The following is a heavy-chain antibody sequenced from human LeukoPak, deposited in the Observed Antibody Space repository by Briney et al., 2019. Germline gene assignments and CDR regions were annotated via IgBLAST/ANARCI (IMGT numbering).Heavy chain of an antibody. CDR1: GGSISSYY. V-gene: IGHV3-21*01. J-gene: IGHJ5*01. CDR3: ARGALDAATPFDS. CDR2: ISSSSSYI. D-gene: IGHD2-15*01. Sequence: ETLSLTCTVSGGSISSYYWSWIRQPPGKGLEWVSSISSSSSYIYYADSLKGRFTISRDNAKKSVYLQMNSLRAEDTAVYYCARGALDAATPFDSWGQGTLVTVSS.